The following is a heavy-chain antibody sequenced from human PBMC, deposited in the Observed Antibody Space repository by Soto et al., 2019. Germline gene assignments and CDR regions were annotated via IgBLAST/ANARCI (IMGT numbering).Heavy chain of an antibody. Sequence: ASVKVSCKASGGTFSSYAISWVRQAPGQGLEWMGGIIPIFGTANYAQKFQGRVTITADESTSTAYMELSSLRSEDTAVYYCARSEIVFLFSHYGMDVWGQGTTVTVSS. CDR1: GGTFSSYA. D-gene: IGHD1-26*01. CDR3: ARSEIVFLFSHYGMDV. J-gene: IGHJ6*02. V-gene: IGHV1-69*13. CDR2: IIPIFGTA.